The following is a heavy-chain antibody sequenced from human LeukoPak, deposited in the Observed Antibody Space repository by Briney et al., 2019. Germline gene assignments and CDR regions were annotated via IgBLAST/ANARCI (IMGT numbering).Heavy chain of an antibody. CDR3: ARGRVGYYFDY. CDR2: IYSGGST. J-gene: IGHJ4*02. D-gene: IGHD1-26*01. CDR1: GFTFSTYT. V-gene: IGHV3-66*02. Sequence: GGSLRLSCAGSGFTFSTYTMSWVRQAPGKGLEWVSVIYSGGSTYYADSVKGRFTISRDNSKKTLYLQMNSLRAEDTAVYYCARGRVGYYFDYWGQGTLVTVSS.